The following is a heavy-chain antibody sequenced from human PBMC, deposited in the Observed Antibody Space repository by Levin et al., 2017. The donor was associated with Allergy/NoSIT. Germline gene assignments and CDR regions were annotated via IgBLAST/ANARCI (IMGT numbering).Heavy chain of an antibody. D-gene: IGHD2-21*02. CDR1: GFTFSSYS. CDR3: ARGPTEGDGPFDY. J-gene: IGHJ4*02. V-gene: IGHV3-21*01. CDR2: ISSSSSYI. Sequence: ETLSLTCAASGFTFSSYSMNWVRQAPGKGLEWVSSISSSSSYIYYADSVKGRFTISRDNAKNSLYLQMNSLRAEDTAVYYCARGPTEGDGPFDYWGQGTLVTVSS.